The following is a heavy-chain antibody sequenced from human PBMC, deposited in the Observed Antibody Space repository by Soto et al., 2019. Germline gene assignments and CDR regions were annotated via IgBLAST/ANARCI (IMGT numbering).Heavy chain of an antibody. CDR2: INHSGST. D-gene: IGHD2-15*01. V-gene: IGHV4-34*01. CDR1: GGSFSGYY. J-gene: IGHJ6*03. CDR3: ARGGRHCSGGSCYSGIYYYYYYMDV. Sequence: SETLSLTCAVYGGSFSGYYWSWIRQPPGKGLEWIGEINHSGSTNYNPSLKSRVTISVDTSKNQFSLKLSSVTAADTAVYYCARGGRHCSGGSCYSGIYYYYYYMDVWGKGTTVTVSS.